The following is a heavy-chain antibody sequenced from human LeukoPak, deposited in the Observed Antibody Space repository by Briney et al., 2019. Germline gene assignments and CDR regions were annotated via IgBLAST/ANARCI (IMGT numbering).Heavy chain of an antibody. D-gene: IGHD2-21*02. J-gene: IGHJ5*02. CDR1: GYTLTELS. V-gene: IGHV1-24*01. Sequence: GASVTVSCTVSGYTLTELSMHWVRQAPGKGLEWMGGFDPEDGETIYAQKFQGRVTMTEDTSTGTAYMELSSLRSEDTAVYYCARALPYCGGDCYYLWFDPWGQGTLVTVSS. CDR2: FDPEDGET. CDR3: ARALPYCGGDCYYLWFDP.